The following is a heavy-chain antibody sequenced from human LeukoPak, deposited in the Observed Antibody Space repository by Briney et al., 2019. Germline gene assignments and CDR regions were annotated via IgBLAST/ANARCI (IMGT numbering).Heavy chain of an antibody. CDR1: GNFVYYD. CDR3: ATQTGNHWYLDL. Sequence: GASVKVSCRASGNFVYYDINWVRQATGQGLEWMGWMNPDSGNTGYAQKFQGRVTMTRNTSTNIAYMESSILRSEDTAVYFCATQTGNHWYLDLWGPGTLVTVSS. CDR2: MNPDSGNT. V-gene: IGHV1-8*01. J-gene: IGHJ2*01.